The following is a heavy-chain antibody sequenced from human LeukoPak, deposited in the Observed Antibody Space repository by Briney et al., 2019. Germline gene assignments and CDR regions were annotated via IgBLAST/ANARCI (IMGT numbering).Heavy chain of an antibody. Sequence: PGGSLRLSXAASGFTFDDYAMHWVRQAPGKGLEWVSGISWNSGSICYADSVKGRFTISRDNAKNSLYLQMNSLRAEDMALYYCAKAGKVGYYYYYMDVWGKGTTVTVSS. V-gene: IGHV3-9*03. CDR1: GFTFDDYA. CDR3: AKAGKVGYYYYYMDV. D-gene: IGHD1-26*01. CDR2: ISWNSGSI. J-gene: IGHJ6*03.